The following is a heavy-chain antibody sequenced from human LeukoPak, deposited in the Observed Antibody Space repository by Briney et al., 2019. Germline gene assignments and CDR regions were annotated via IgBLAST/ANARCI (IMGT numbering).Heavy chain of an antibody. CDR3: ARDHLYSSGWYLGYDAFDI. J-gene: IGHJ3*02. Sequence: SETLSLTCTVSGDSISTSNSYWGWIRQPPWKGLEWIGSIYYSGNTYYNASLKSRVTISVDTSKNQFSLKLSFVTAADTAVYYCARDHLYSSGWYLGYDAFDIWGQGTMVTVSS. V-gene: IGHV4-39*07. CDR1: GDSISTSNSY. CDR2: IYYSGNT. D-gene: IGHD6-19*01.